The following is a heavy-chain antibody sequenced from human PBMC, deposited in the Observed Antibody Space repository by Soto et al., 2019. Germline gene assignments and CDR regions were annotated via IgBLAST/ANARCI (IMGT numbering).Heavy chain of an antibody. CDR3: AKPHAPGENWFDP. CDR2: ITYDGSNK. CDR1: GFTFSSYG. Sequence: GGSLRLSCAASGFTFSSYGMHWVRQAPGKGLEWVAVITYDGSNKYYADSVKGRFTISRDNSKNTLYLQMNSLRAEDTAVYYCAKPHAPGENWFDPWGQGTLVTVSS. J-gene: IGHJ5*02. V-gene: IGHV3-30*18. D-gene: IGHD3-10*01.